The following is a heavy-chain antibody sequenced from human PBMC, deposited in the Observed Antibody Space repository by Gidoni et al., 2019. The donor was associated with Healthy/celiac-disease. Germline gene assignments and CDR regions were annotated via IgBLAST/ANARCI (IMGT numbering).Heavy chain of an antibody. CDR2: ISYDGSNK. CDR1: GFTFSSYG. CDR3: AKGFGSGYYY. D-gene: IGHD3-22*01. V-gene: IGHV3-30*18. J-gene: IGHJ4*02. Sequence: QVQLVESGGVVVQPGSSLRLSCAASGFTFSSYGMHWVSQAPGKGLEWVAVISYDGSNKYYADSVKGRFTISRDNSKNTLYLQMNSLRAEDTAVYYCAKGFGSGYYYWGQGTLVTVSS.